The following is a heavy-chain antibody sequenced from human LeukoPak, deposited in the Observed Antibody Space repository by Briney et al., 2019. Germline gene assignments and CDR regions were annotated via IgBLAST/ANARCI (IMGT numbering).Heavy chain of an antibody. J-gene: IGHJ6*04. Sequence: SQTLSLTCTVSGGSISSGDYYWSWIRQPPGKGLEWIGYIYYSGSTYYNPSLKSRVTISVDTSKNQFSLKLSSVTAADTAVYYCARALQYYDYVWESYRYQDVWGKGTTVTVSS. CDR3: ARALQYYDYVWESYRYQDV. V-gene: IGHV4-30-4*08. CDR1: GGSISSGDYY. CDR2: IYYSGST. D-gene: IGHD3-16*02.